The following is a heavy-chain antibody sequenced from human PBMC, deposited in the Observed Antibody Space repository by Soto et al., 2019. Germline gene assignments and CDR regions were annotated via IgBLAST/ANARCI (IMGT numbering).Heavy chain of an antibody. Sequence: QVQLVQSGAEVKKPGASVKVSCKASGYTFTSYDINWVRQATGQGLEWMGWMNPNSGNTGYAQKFQGRVTMTRNTSISTAYMELSSLRSEDTAVYYCATLGYCSGGSCPILIDYWGQGTLVTVSS. CDR3: ATLGYCSGGSCPILIDY. D-gene: IGHD2-15*01. CDR2: MNPNSGNT. CDR1: GYTFTSYD. J-gene: IGHJ4*02. V-gene: IGHV1-8*01.